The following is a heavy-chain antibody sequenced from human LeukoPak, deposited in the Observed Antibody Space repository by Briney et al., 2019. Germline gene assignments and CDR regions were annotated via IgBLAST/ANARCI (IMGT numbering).Heavy chain of an antibody. CDR3: AREVNYYDSSGHFDY. D-gene: IGHD3-22*01. V-gene: IGHV4-59*01. CDR1: GGSISSYY. J-gene: IGHJ4*02. Sequence: SETLSLTCTVSGGSISSYYWSWIQQPPGKGLEWIGYIYYSGSTNYNPSLKSRVTISVDTSKNQFSLKLSSVTAADTAVYYCAREVNYYDSSGHFDYWGQGILVTVSS. CDR2: IYYSGST.